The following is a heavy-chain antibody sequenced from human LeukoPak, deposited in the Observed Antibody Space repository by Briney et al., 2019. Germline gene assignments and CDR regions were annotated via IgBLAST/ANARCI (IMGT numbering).Heavy chain of an antibody. CDR2: ISTSNSYI. V-gene: IGHV3-21*01. J-gene: IGHJ4*02. CDR3: ARERYNYGPGEVDY. CDR1: GFTFSSYS. D-gene: IGHD3-10*01. Sequence: GWSLSLSCAASGFTFSSYSMDWVRQAPGRGREWVQCISTSNSYIYYADSVKGRFTISRDNAKKSMNLQMDSLQAEDTAVYYCARERYNYGPGEVDYWGQGTLVTVSS.